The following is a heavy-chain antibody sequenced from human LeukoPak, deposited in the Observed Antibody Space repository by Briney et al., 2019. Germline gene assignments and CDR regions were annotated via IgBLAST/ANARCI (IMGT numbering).Heavy chain of an antibody. Sequence: ASVRVSCKASGYTLTGYYIHWVRQAPGQGLEWMGWINPTSGGTKYAQKFQGRVTMTRDTSISTAYMELSRLRADDTAVFYCARGGSAWDNPFDYWGQGTLVTVSS. CDR2: INPTSGGT. J-gene: IGHJ4*02. CDR3: ARGGSAWDNPFDY. CDR1: GYTLTGYY. D-gene: IGHD6-19*01. V-gene: IGHV1-2*02.